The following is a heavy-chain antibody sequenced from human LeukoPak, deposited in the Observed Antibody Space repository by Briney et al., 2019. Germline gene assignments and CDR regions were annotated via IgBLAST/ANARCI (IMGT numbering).Heavy chain of an antibody. CDR3: ASNYYDSSGYYWDY. D-gene: IGHD3-22*01. V-gene: IGHV3-53*01. CDR1: GFTVSRNY. CDR2: FYSGGRT. J-gene: IGHJ4*02. Sequence: GGSLRLSCAASGFTVSRNYMSWVRQAPGKGLEWVSVFYSGGRTYYADSVKGRFTISRDNSKNTLYLQMNSLRAEDTAVYYCASNYYDSSGYYWDYWGQGTLVTVSS.